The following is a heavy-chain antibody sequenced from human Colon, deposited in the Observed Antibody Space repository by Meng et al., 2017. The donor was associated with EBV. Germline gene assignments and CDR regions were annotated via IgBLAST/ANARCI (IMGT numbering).Heavy chain of an antibody. D-gene: IGHD3-10*01. J-gene: IGHJ5*02. V-gene: IGHV4-61*01. CDR3: ARVSGRSFDP. Sequence: QEAGPGLLKPSETLSLTVPVSGDSVATGRYYWSWIRQPPGKGLEWIAYIYYIGGTNYNPSLKSRLTISLDTSKNQFSLSLRSVTAADTAVYYCARVSGRSFDPWGQGTLVTVSS. CDR1: GDSVATGRYY. CDR2: IYYIGGT.